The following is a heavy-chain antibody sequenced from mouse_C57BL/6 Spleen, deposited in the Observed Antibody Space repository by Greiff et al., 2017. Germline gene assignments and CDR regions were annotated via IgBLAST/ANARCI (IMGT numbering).Heavy chain of an antibody. CDR3: TGGDYYAMDY. CDR1: GYTFTDYE. V-gene: IGHV1-15*01. J-gene: IGHJ4*01. Sequence: VQLQQSGAELVRPGASVTLSCKASGYTFTDYEMHWVKQTPVHGLEWIGAIDPETGGTAYNQTFKGKAILTADKSSSTAYMELRSLTSEDSAVYYCTGGDYYAMDYWGQGTSVTVSS. CDR2: IDPETGGT.